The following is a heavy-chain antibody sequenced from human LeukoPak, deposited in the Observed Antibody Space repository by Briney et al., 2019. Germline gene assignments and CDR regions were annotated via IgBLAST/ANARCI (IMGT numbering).Heavy chain of an antibody. Sequence: PSETLSLTCTVTGGSVSSDNYYWSWIRQPPGKGLEWIGYLYNSGSTNYSPSLKSRVTLSADTSKNPLSLKLSAVTAADTAVYYCARGRFSSSWYIFDPWGQGALVTVSS. CDR3: ARGRFSSSWYIFDP. CDR2: LYNSGST. CDR1: GGSVSSDNYY. D-gene: IGHD6-13*01. J-gene: IGHJ5*02. V-gene: IGHV4-61*01.